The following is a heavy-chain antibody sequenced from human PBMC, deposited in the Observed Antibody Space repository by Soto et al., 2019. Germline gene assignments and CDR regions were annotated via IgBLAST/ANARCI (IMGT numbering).Heavy chain of an antibody. V-gene: IGHV3-33*01. Sequence: QVQLVESGGGVVQPGRSLRLSCAPSGFTFSSYGMHWARQAPGKGLEWVAVIWYDGSNKVYADSVKGRFTISRDNSKNTLYLQMNSLRAEDTAVYYCARDLSGDYGALDTWGQGRMVTVSS. CDR3: ARDLSGDYGALDT. CDR1: GFTFSSYG. D-gene: IGHD4-17*01. J-gene: IGHJ3*02. CDR2: IWYDGSNK.